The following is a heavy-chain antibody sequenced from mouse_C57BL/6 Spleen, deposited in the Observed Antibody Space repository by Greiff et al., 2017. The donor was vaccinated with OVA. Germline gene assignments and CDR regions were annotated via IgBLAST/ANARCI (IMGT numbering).Heavy chain of an antibody. J-gene: IGHJ3*01. CDR2: IWGVGST. Sequence: VMLVESGPGLVAPSQSLSITCTVSGFSLTSYGVDWVRQSPGKGLEWLGVIWGVGSTNYNSALKSRLSISKDNSKSQVFLKMNSLQTDDTAMYYCATLYDSPFAYWGQGTLVTVSA. CDR3: ATLYDSPFAY. D-gene: IGHD2-3*01. V-gene: IGHV2-6*01. CDR1: GFSLTSYG.